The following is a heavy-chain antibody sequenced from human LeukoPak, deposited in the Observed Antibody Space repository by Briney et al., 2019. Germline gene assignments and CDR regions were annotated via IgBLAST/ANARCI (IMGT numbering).Heavy chain of an antibody. CDR1: GFTFSSYW. J-gene: IGHJ4*02. D-gene: IGHD3-3*01. CDR2: MNSDGSDR. V-gene: IGHV3-74*01. Sequence: GGSLRLSCAVSGFTFSSYWMHWVRQGPGKGLVWVSRMNSDGSDRDYADSVKGRFTISRDNAKNSLYLQMNSLRSEDTAVYYCARDLLATNYDFWSPGYWGQGTLVTVSS. CDR3: ARDLLATNYDFWSPGY.